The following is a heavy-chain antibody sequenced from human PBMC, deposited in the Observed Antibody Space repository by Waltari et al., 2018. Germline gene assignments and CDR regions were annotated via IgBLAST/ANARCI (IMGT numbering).Heavy chain of an antibody. CDR2: INTNPGNP. Sequence: QVQLVQSGSEWKTPGASVKVSCKASGYTFTSFPMNSVRQVHGQGLDWMGWINTNPGNPTYAQGFTGRFVFSLDTSVSTAYLQISSLKAEDTAVYYCARPGACSGGSCYSGFFDYWGQGTLVTVSS. CDR1: GYTFTSFP. CDR3: ARPGACSGGSCYSGFFDY. D-gene: IGHD2-15*01. V-gene: IGHV7-4-1*02. J-gene: IGHJ4*02.